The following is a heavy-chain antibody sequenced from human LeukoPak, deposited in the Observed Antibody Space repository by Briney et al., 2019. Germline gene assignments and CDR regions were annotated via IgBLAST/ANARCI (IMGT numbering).Heavy chain of an antibody. V-gene: IGHV3-7*01. CDR2: IKKDGSEK. CDR1: GGSIRSSSYY. J-gene: IGHJ4*02. D-gene: IGHD5-18*01. CDR3: ARHLSGITGYTYGRGIDY. Sequence: ETLSLTCTVSGGSIRSSSYYWGWIRQPPGKGLEWVANIKKDGSEKYYVDSVKGRFTISRDNAKTSLYLQMNSLRAEDTAVYYCARHLSGITGYTYGRGIDYWGQGTLVTVSS.